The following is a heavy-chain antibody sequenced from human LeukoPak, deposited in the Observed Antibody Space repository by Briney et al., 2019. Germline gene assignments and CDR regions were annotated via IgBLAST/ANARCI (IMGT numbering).Heavy chain of an antibody. D-gene: IGHD5-12*01. V-gene: IGHV3-11*04. J-gene: IGHJ4*02. Sequence: KSGGSLRLSCAASGVTFSDYYMSWIRQAPGKGLEWVSYISSSGSTIYYADSVKGRFTISRDNAKNSLYLQMNSLRAEDTAVYYCARAYFDVDIVATILTYFDYWGQGTLVTVSS. CDR3: ARAYFDVDIVATILTYFDY. CDR2: ISSSGSTI. CDR1: GVTFSDYY.